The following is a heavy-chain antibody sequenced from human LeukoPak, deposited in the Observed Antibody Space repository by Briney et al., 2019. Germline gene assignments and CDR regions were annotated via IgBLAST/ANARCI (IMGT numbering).Heavy chain of an antibody. V-gene: IGHV3-23*01. CDR3: AREGYCSGGTCYSGLWYFDL. D-gene: IGHD2-15*01. CDR1: GFTFSSYA. CDR2: ISGSGGST. J-gene: IGHJ2*01. Sequence: GGSLRLSCAASGFTFSSYAMSWVRQAPGKGLEWVSAISGSGGSTYYADSVKGRFTISRDNSKNTLYLQMNSLRAEDTAVYYCAREGYCSGGTCYSGLWYFDLWGRGTLVTVS.